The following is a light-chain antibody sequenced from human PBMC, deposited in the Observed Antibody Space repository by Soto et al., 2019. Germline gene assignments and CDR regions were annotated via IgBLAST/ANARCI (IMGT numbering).Light chain of an antibody. Sequence: EIVLTQSPGTLSLSPGERATLSCRASQSVSSSYLAWYQQKPGQAPRLLIYGAFSRATGIPDRFSGSGSGTDFTLTISRVEPEDFALYYCQQYGSLVTFGGGTKVEIK. V-gene: IGKV3-20*01. J-gene: IGKJ4*01. CDR2: GAF. CDR3: QQYGSLVT. CDR1: QSVSSSY.